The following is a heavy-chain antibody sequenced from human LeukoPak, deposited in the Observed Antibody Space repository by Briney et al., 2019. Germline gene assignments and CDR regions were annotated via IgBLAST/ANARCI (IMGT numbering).Heavy chain of an antibody. J-gene: IGHJ4*02. Sequence: GASVKVSCKASGYTFTSYGISWVRQAPGQGLEWMGWINPNSGGTNYAQKFQGRVTMTSDTSISTAYVELSRLRSDDTAVYYCVRDPSEVGALWGQGSLVTASS. CDR3: VRDPSEVGAL. CDR1: GYTFTSYG. V-gene: IGHV1-2*02. CDR2: INPNSGGT. D-gene: IGHD1-26*01.